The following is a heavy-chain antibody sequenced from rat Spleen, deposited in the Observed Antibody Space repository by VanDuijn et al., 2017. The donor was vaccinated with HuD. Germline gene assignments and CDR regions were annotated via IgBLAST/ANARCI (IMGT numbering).Heavy chain of an antibody. J-gene: IGHJ4*01. CDR3: ARHRVPLYVMDA. CDR2: ISYDGSST. V-gene: IGHV5-29*01. D-gene: IGHD1-11*01. Sequence: EVQLVESGGGLVQPGRSLKLSCAASGFTFSNYGMAWVRQAPTKGLEWVATISYDGSSTYYRDSVKGRFTISRDNAKSTLYLQMDSLRSEDTATYYCARHRVPLYVMDAWGQGASVTVSS. CDR1: GFTFSNYG.